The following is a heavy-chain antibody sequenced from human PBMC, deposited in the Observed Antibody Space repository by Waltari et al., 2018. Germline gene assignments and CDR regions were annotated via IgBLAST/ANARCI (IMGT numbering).Heavy chain of an antibody. J-gene: IGHJ4*02. Sequence: QVQLVQSGAEVKKPGSSVKVSCKASGGTFSSYAISRVRPHPGQGLEWMGGIIPIFGTANYAQKFQGRVTITADESTSTAYMELSSLRSEDTAVYYCARDGIAVAGDQRTPFDYWGQGTLVTVSS. D-gene: IGHD6-19*01. CDR3: ARDGIAVAGDQRTPFDY. CDR2: IIPIFGTA. CDR1: GGTFSSYA. V-gene: IGHV1-69*12.